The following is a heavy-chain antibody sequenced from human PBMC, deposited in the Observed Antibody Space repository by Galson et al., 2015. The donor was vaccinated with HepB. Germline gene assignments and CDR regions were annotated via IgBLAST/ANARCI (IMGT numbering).Heavy chain of an antibody. CDR1: GYTFTSYG. Sequence: SVKVSCKASGYTFTSYGISWVRQAPGQGLEWMGWISAYNGNTNYAQKLQGRVTMTTDTSTSTAYMELRSLRSDDTAVYYCARDTAAAGWREGEESMDVWGQGTTVTVSS. D-gene: IGHD6-13*01. CDR2: ISAYNGNT. CDR3: ARDTAAAGWREGEESMDV. V-gene: IGHV1-18*04. J-gene: IGHJ6*02.